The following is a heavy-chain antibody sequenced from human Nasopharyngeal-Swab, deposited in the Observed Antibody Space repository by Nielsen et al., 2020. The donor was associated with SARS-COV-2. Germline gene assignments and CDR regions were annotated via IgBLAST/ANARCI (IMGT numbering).Heavy chain of an antibody. Sequence: GESLKISCAASGFTFSSYGMHWVRQAPSKGLEWVAVISYDGSNKYYADSVKGRFTISRDNSKNTLYLQMNSLRAEDTAVYYCARDYRPQRSIAVAGTYWGQGTLVTVSS. J-gene: IGHJ4*02. CDR2: ISYDGSNK. V-gene: IGHV3-30*03. CDR1: GFTFSSYG. D-gene: IGHD6-19*01. CDR3: ARDYRPQRSIAVAGTY.